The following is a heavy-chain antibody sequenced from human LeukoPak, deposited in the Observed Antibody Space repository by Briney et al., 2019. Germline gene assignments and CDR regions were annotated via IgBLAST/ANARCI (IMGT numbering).Heavy chain of an antibody. V-gene: IGHV3-30*02. Sequence: GGSLRLSCAASGFTFSSYGMHWVRQAPGKGLEWVAFIRYDGSNKYYADSVKGRFTISRDNSKNTLYLQMNSLRAEDTAVYYCAKDGEYCSSTSCYMSYFDYWGQGTLVTVSS. CDR2: IRYDGSNK. D-gene: IGHD2-2*02. CDR1: GFTFSSYG. CDR3: AKDGEYCSSTSCYMSYFDY. J-gene: IGHJ4*02.